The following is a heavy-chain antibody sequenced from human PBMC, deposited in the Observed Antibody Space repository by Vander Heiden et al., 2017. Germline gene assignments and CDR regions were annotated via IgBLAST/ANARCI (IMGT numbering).Heavy chain of an antibody. J-gene: IGHJ4*02. CDR1: GFTFTSYG. D-gene: IGHD3-10*01. CDR2: LASDGSNN. CDR3: AKDRLSGRDYSDY. V-gene: IGHV3-30*18. Sequence: QVQLVESGGGVVQPGRSLRLSCAASGFTFTSYGRHWVRQAPGKGLEWVAVLASDGSNNYEADAVKGRFTISRDNSKNTLFLQMKRMRTEDTAVYYFAKDRLSGRDYSDYWGQGTLVTVSS.